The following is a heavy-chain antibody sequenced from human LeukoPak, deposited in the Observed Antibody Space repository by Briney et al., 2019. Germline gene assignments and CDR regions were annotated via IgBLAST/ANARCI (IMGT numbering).Heavy chain of an antibody. CDR3: VRDSDRVRDY. J-gene: IGHJ4*02. D-gene: IGHD3-10*01. V-gene: IGHV3-9*01. CDR2: ISWNSGSI. CDR1: GFTFDDYA. Sequence: GGSLRLSCAASGFTFDDYAMHWVRQAPGKGLEWVSGISWNSGSIGYVDSVKGRFTISRDNAKNSLYLQMNSLRAEDTAVYYCVRDSDRVRDYWGQGTLVTVSS.